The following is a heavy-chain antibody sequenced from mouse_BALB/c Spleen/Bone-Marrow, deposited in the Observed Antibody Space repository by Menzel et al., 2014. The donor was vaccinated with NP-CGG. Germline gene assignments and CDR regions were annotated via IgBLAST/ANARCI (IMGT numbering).Heavy chain of an antibody. CDR3: ARHAYYDQTEVSFVY. J-gene: IGHJ3*01. CDR2: ISGGGSYT. D-gene: IGHD2-4*01. Sequence: EVHLVESGVGLVKSGGSLKLSCAASGFSFNSYGMSWVRQTPEKRLEWVATISGGGSYTFYPDSVKGRFTISRDNAKNNLYLQLSSLRSEDTALYYCARHAYYDQTEVSFVYWGQGTLATVSA. CDR1: GFSFNSYG. V-gene: IGHV5-9-2*01.